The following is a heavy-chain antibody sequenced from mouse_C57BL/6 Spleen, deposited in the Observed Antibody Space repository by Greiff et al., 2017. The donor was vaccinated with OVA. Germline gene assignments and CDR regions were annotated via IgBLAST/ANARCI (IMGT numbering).Heavy chain of an antibody. Sequence: DVQLVESGEGLVKPGGSLKLSCAASGFTFSSYAMSWVRQTPEKRLEWVAYISSGGDYIYYADTVKGRFTISRDNARNTLYLQMSSLKSEDTAMYYCTRAFYYGSSYGYIDVWGTGTTVTVSS. J-gene: IGHJ1*03. CDR2: ISSGGDYI. D-gene: IGHD1-1*01. CDR1: GFTFSSYA. V-gene: IGHV5-9-1*02. CDR3: TRAFYYGSSYGYIDV.